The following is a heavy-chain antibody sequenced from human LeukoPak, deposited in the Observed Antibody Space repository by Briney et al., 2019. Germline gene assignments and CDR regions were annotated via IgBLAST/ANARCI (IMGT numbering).Heavy chain of an antibody. D-gene: IGHD2-2*01. Sequence: SETLSLTCTVSGGSISSGDYYWSWIRQPPGKGLEWIGYIYYSGSTYYNPSLKSRVTISVDTSKNQFSLKLSSVTAADTAVYYCARVEKKGPRVVVGGDAFDIWGQGTMVTVSS. J-gene: IGHJ3*02. CDR2: IYYSGST. CDR1: GGSISSGDYY. CDR3: ARVEKKGPRVVVGGDAFDI. V-gene: IGHV4-30-4*01.